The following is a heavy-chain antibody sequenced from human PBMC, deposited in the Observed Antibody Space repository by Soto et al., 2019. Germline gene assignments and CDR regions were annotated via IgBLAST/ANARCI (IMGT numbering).Heavy chain of an antibody. CDR2: IYYSGST. D-gene: IGHD4-4*01. Sequence: SETLSLTCTVSGASISSGGYYWSWIRQHPGKGLEWIGYIYYSGSTYYNPSLKSRVTISVDTSKNQFSLKLSSVTAADTAVYYCARGGRMTTDLFDYWGQGTLVTVSS. CDR1: GASISSGGYY. J-gene: IGHJ4*02. CDR3: ARGGRMTTDLFDY. V-gene: IGHV4-31*03.